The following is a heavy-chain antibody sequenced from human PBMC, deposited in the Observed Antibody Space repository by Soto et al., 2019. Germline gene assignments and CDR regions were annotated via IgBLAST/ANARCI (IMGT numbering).Heavy chain of an antibody. D-gene: IGHD6-13*01. CDR2: ISAYNGNT. J-gene: IGHJ4*02. CDR3: ARESGIAAAGTGDY. CDR1: GYSFTSYG. Sequence: ASVKVSCKASGYSFTSYGISWVRQAPGQGLEWMGWISAYNGNTNYAQKLQGRVTMTTDTSTSTAYMELRSLRSDDTAVYYCARESGIAAAGTGDYWGQGTLVTVSS. V-gene: IGHV1-18*01.